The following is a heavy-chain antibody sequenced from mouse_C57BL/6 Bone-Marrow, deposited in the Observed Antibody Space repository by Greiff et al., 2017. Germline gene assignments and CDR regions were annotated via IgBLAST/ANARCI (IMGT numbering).Heavy chain of an antibody. J-gene: IGHJ4*01. D-gene: IGHD1-1*02. CDR2: ISNGGGST. CDR1: GFTFSDYY. Sequence: EVKLMESGGGLVQPGGSLKLSCAASGFTFSDYYMYWVRQTPEKRLEWVAYISNGGGSTYYPDTVKGRFTISRDNAKNTLYLQMSRLKSEDTAMYYCAREKYGPYRAMDYWGQGTSVTVSS. V-gene: IGHV5-12*01. CDR3: AREKYGPYRAMDY.